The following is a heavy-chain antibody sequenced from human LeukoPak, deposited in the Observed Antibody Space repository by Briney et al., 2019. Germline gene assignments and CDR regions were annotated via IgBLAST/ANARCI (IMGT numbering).Heavy chain of an antibody. V-gene: IGHV3-13*01. J-gene: IGHJ5*02. CDR1: GFTFSSYD. CDR2: IGTAGDT. Sequence: PGGSLRLSCAASGFTFSSYDMHWVRQATGKGLEWVSAIGTAGDTYYPGSVKGRFTISRENAKNSLYLQMNSLRAGDTAVYYCARGGYCSSTSCLQIYNWFDPWGQGTLVTVSS. CDR3: ARGGYCSSTSCLQIYNWFDP. D-gene: IGHD2-2*03.